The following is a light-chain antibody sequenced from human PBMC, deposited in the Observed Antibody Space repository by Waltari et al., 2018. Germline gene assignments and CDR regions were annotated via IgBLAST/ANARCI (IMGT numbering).Light chain of an antibody. J-gene: IGKJ2*02. CDR2: AAS. Sequence: DIQMTQSPSSLSASVGDRVTITCRASQSISSYLNWYQQKPGKAPKLLIYAASSLQSGVPSRFSGSGSGTDFTLTISSLQPEDFATYFCQQSYSTLRTFGQGTKPEI. CDR1: QSISSY. CDR3: QQSYSTLRT. V-gene: IGKV1-39*01.